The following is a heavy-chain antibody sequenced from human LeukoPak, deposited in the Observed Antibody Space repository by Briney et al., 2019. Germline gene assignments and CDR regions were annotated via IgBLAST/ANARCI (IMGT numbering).Heavy chain of an antibody. Sequence: SETLSLTCTVSGGSISSYYWSWIRQPPGKGLEWIGYIYYSGSTNYNPSLKSRVTISVDTSKNQFSLKLSPVTAADTAVYYCARDIIDSSGYYAGWFDPWGQGTLVTVSS. V-gene: IGHV4-59*01. D-gene: IGHD3-22*01. J-gene: IGHJ5*02. CDR3: ARDIIDSSGYYAGWFDP. CDR1: GGSISSYY. CDR2: IYYSGST.